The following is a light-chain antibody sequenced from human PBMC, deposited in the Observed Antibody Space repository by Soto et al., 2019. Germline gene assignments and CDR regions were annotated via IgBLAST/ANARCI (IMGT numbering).Light chain of an antibody. V-gene: IGLV2-14*01. Sequence: QSVLTQPASVSGSPGQSITISCTGTSNDIGAFNYVSWYQQHPGKAPKVIIYEVSNRPSGVSHRFSGSKSGNTASLTISGLQAEDEADYYCNAYASTSARLFGGGTKLPS. CDR1: SNDIGAFNY. CDR2: EVS. CDR3: NAYASTSARL. J-gene: IGLJ3*02.